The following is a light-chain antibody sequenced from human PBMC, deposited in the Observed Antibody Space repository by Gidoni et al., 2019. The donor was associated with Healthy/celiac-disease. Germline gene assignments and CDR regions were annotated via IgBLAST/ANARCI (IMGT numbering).Light chain of an antibody. CDR3: QQSYTYT. CDR2: AAS. Sequence: DIRMTQSPSSLSASVGDRVTITCRASQSISSYLNWYQQKPGKAPKLLIYAASSLQSGVPSRFSGSGSGTDFTLTISSLQPEDFATYYCQQSYTYTFGQGTKLEIK. CDR1: QSISSY. V-gene: IGKV1-39*01. J-gene: IGKJ2*01.